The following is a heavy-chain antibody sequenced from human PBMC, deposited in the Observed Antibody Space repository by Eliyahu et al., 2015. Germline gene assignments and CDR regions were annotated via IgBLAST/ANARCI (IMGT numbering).Heavy chain of an antibody. J-gene: IGHJ3*02. CDR1: GFXFXXYV. CDR2: ISSSGRSI. D-gene: IGHD3-22*01. V-gene: IGHV3-23*01. CDR3: AKDASPLYDSYAFDT. Sequence: EVQLLESGGGLVQPGGSLRLSCAASGFXFXXYVMXWVRQAPGKGLEWVSGISSSGRSIYYADSVKGRFTISRDNSKNTLYLQMNSLRGEDTAVYYCAKDASPLYDSYAFDTWGQGTMVTVSS.